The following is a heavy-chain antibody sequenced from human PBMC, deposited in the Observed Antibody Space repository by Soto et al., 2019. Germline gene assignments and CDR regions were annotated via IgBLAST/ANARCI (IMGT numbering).Heavy chain of an antibody. CDR2: TRNKANSYTT. D-gene: IGHD5-18*01. CDR1: GFTFSDHY. J-gene: IGHJ4*02. V-gene: IGHV3-72*01. Sequence: EVQLVESGGGLVQPGGSLRLSCAASGFTFSDHYMDWVRQAPGKGLEWVGRTRNKANSYTTEYAASVKGRFTTSRDDSKNSLYLQMNSLKTEDTAVYYCAGGYSYGVDYWGQGTLVTVSS. CDR3: AGGYSYGVDY.